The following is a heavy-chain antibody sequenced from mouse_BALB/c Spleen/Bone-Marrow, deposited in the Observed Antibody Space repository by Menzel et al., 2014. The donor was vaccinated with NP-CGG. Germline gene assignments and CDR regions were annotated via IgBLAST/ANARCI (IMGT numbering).Heavy chain of an antibody. D-gene: IGHD2-1*01. CDR3: AFGNYDFDY. Sequence: QVQLQQSGAELVRPGSSVKISCKASGYAFSSYWMNWVKQRPGQGLEWIGQIYPGDGDTNYSGKFKGKATLTADESSSTAYMQLSGLTSEDSAVYFCAFGNYDFDYWGQGTTLTVSS. CDR2: IYPGDGDT. V-gene: IGHV1-80*01. J-gene: IGHJ2*01. CDR1: GYAFSSYW.